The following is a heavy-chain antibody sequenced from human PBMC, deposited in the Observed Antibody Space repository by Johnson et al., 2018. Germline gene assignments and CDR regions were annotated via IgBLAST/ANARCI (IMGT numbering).Heavy chain of an antibody. D-gene: IGHD3-16*01. Sequence: VQLQESGAEVKKPGSSVKVSCKASGGTFSSYAINWVRQATGQGLEWMGWMNPNSGNTGYAQKFQGRVTITADESTSTAYMELSSLRSEDTAVYYCARARDYEGAYYYYGMDVWGQGTTVTVSS. J-gene: IGHJ6*02. CDR1: GGTFSSYA. CDR2: MNPNSGNT. CDR3: ARARDYEGAYYYYGMDV. V-gene: IGHV1-69*01.